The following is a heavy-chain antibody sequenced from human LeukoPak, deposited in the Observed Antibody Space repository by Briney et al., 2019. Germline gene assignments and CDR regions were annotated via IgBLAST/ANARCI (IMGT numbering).Heavy chain of an antibody. CDR2: INHSGST. D-gene: IGHD5-24*01. Sequence: SETLSLTCAVYGGSFSGFHWTWIRQPPGKGLEWIGEINHSGSTNYNPSLRSRVTISVDTSKNQFSLKLFSVTAADTPVYYCARGRDDYNFAYWGQGTLVTVSS. J-gene: IGHJ4*02. V-gene: IGHV4-34*01. CDR1: GGSFSGFH. CDR3: ARGRDDYNFAY.